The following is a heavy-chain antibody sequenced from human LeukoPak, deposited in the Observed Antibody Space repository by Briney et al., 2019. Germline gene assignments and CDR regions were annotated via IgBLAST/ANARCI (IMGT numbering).Heavy chain of an antibody. Sequence: SVKVSCKASGGTFSSYAISWVRQAPGQGLEWMGGIIPIFGTANYAQKFQGRVTITTDESTSTAYMELSSLRSEDTAVYYCAREHPSPYYYYVWGSSPFDYWGQGTLVTVSS. V-gene: IGHV1-69*05. CDR2: IIPIFGTA. CDR3: AREHPSPYYYYVWGSSPFDY. J-gene: IGHJ4*02. D-gene: IGHD3-16*01. CDR1: GGTFSSYA.